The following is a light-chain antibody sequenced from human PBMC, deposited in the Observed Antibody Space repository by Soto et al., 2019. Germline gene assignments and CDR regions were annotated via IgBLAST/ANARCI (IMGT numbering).Light chain of an antibody. CDR1: QSLLHSNGYNY. CDR3: MQDLQTGWT. J-gene: IGKJ1*01. V-gene: IGKV2-28*01. Sequence: DIVVTQSPLSLPVTPGEPASISCRSSQSLLHSNGYNYLDWYLQKPGQSPQLLIYLGCNRASGVPDRFSGSGSGTEFTMKISRVEAEDVGVYYCMQDLQTGWTIGQGTKVEIE. CDR2: LGC.